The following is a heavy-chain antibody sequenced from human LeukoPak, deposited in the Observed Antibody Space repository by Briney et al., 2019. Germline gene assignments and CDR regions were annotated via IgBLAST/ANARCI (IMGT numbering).Heavy chain of an antibody. CDR3: VRTPPNWGFDY. CDR2: MSPNSGDT. J-gene: IGHJ4*02. Sequence: GASVKVSCKASGGTFSSYAINWVRQATGQGLEWMGWMSPNSGDTGYAQKFQGRVTMTSDSSIGTAYMELSSLRSEDTAIYYCVRTPPNWGFDYWGQGTLVTVSS. V-gene: IGHV1-8*02. CDR1: GGTFSSYA. D-gene: IGHD7-27*01.